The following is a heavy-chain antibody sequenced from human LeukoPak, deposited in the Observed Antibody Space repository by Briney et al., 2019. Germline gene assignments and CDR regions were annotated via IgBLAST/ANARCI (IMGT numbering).Heavy chain of an antibody. V-gene: IGHV3-64*01. Sequence: PGGSLRLPCAASGFTFSSYAMHWVRQAPGKGLEYVSAISSNGGSTYYANSVKGRFTISRDNSKNTLYLQMGSLRAEDMAVYYCARVRYDSSGYSLDYWGQGTLVTVSS. J-gene: IGHJ4*02. D-gene: IGHD3-22*01. CDR1: GFTFSSYA. CDR2: ISSNGGST. CDR3: ARVRYDSSGYSLDY.